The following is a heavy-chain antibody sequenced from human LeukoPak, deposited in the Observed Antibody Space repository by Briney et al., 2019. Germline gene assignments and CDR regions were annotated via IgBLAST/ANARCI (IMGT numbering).Heavy chain of an antibody. CDR1: GFTFSDYY. J-gene: IGHJ4*02. CDR2: ISSSGSTV. V-gene: IGHV3-11*01. Sequence: GGSLRLSCAASGFTFSDYYMSWIRQAPGQGLEWVSYISSSGSTVYYADSVKGRFTISRDNAKNSLYLQMNSLRAEDTAVYYCARDRAVAGVHYWGQGTLVTVSS. D-gene: IGHD6-19*01. CDR3: ARDRAVAGVHY.